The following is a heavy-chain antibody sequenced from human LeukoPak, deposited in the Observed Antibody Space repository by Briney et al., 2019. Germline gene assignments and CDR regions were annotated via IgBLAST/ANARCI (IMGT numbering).Heavy chain of an antibody. J-gene: IGHJ5*02. D-gene: IGHD6-13*01. CDR2: INSDGSST. V-gene: IGHV3-74*01. Sequence: GGSLRLSCVVSGFTFSSDWMHWVRQAPGKGLVWVSRINSDGSSTSYADSVKGRFTISRDNAKNTLYLQMNSLKAEDTAVYYCARDGSSWANWFDPWGQGTLVTVSS. CDR3: ARDGSSWANWFDP. CDR1: GFTFSSDW.